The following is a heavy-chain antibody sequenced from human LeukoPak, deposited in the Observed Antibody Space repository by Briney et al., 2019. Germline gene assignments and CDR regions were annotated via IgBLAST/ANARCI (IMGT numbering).Heavy chain of an antibody. CDR2: IYYSGNT. CDR1: GGSISGYY. Sequence: KASETLSLTCTVSGGSISGYYWSWVRQPPGAGLEWIGYIYYSGNTNYNSSLKSRLTISLDTSKNQFSLKLSSVTAADTAVYYCARRTGYYDGFDYWGQGTLVTVSS. D-gene: IGHD3/OR15-3a*01. V-gene: IGHV4-59*01. CDR3: ARRTGYYDGFDY. J-gene: IGHJ4*02.